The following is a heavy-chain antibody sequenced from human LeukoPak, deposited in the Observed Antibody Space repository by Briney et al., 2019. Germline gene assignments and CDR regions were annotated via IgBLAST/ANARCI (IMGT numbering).Heavy chain of an antibody. Sequence: GESLKISCKGSGYSFTSYWIGWVRQMPGKGLELMGIIYPGDSDTRYSPSFQGQVTISADKSISTAYLQWSSLKASDTAMYYCARQHPEQPYCSGGSCYSGWFDPWGQGTLVTVSS. CDR1: GYSFTSYW. CDR2: IYPGDSDT. V-gene: IGHV5-51*01. J-gene: IGHJ5*02. CDR3: ARQHPEQPYCSGGSCYSGWFDP. D-gene: IGHD2-15*01.